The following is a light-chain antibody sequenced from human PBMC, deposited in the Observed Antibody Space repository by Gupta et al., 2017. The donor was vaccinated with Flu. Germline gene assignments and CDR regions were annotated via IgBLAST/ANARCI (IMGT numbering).Light chain of an antibody. CDR2: AAS. CDR3: QQGDSTPQT. V-gene: IGKV1-39*01. CDR1: QSVSNF. J-gene: IGKJ4*02. Sequence: PSSLSASVGDRVTITCRASQSVSNFLNWYQQKPGKAPKLLIYAASTLQGGVPSRFSGSGSGTDFTLTINRLRPDDFATYYCQQGDSTPQTFGRGTTVEIK.